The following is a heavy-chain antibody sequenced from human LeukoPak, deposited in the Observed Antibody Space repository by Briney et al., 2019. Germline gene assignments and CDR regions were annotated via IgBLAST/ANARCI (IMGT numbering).Heavy chain of an antibody. CDR2: IDPSDGRP. D-gene: IGHD6-19*01. CDR3: ARDRSSSGWLYFDY. V-gene: IGHV1-46*01. CDR1: GYTLTEFS. J-gene: IGHJ4*02. Sequence: ASVKVSCKVSGYTLTEFSMHWVRQAPGQGLEWMGMIDPSDGRPTYGQNFQGSVTMTKDTSTSTVYMELSSLRSEDTAVYYCARDRSSSGWLYFDYWGQGTLVTVSS.